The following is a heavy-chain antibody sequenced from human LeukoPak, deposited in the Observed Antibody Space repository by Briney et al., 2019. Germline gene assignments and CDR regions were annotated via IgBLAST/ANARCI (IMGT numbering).Heavy chain of an antibody. D-gene: IGHD1-14*01. CDR3: ARDNKRGLAYYFDY. CDR1: GGSVSSYY. J-gene: IGHJ4*02. CDR2: IHNSGST. V-gene: IGHV4-4*09. Sequence: SETLSLTCTVSGGSVSSYYWSWIRQPPGEGLEWIAYIHNSGSTNYNPSLKSRATISVDTSKNQFSLKLSSVTAADTAVYYCARDNKRGLAYYFDYWGQGTLVTVSS.